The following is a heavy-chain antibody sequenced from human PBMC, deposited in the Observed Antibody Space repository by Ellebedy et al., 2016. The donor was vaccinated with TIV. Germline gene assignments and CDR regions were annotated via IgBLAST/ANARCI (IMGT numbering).Heavy chain of an antibody. Sequence: AASVTVSCKASGYTFSSFFMHWVRQAPGQGLGWMGIINPSGGSTTYTQKLQGRVTMTRDTSTRTVYMELSRLRSEDTAVYYCARSRRSGWLHTPDHWGQGTLVTVSS. V-gene: IGHV1-46*04. CDR2: INPSGGST. D-gene: IGHD6-19*01. CDR3: ARSRRSGWLHTPDH. J-gene: IGHJ4*02. CDR1: GYTFSSFF.